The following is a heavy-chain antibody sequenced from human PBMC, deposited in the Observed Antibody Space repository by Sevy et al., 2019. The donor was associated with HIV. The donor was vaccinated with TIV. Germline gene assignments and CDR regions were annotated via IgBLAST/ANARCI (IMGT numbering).Heavy chain of an antibody. CDR2: IKQDGSEK. D-gene: IGHD3-3*01. V-gene: IGHV3-7*01. J-gene: IGHJ6*02. CDR3: AKDCRAGYYDFWSGYHPNYYYYYGMDV. Sequence: GGSLRLSCAASGFTFSSYWMSWVRQAPGKGLEWVANIKQDGSEKYYVDSVKGRFTISRDNAKNSLYLQMNSLRAEDTAVYYCAKDCRAGYYDFWSGYHPNYYYYYGMDVWGQGTTVTVSS. CDR1: GFTFSSYW.